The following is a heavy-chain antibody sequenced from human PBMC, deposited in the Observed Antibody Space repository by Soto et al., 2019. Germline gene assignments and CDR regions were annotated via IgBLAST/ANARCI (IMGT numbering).Heavy chain of an antibody. CDR2: INGGGIST. CDR1: GFTFRNYA. J-gene: IGHJ3*02. CDR3: ASTIVVVDSDAFDI. D-gene: IGHD3-22*01. V-gene: IGHV3-23*01. Sequence: GGSLRLSCAASGFTFRNYAMSWVRQTPEKGLEWVSAINGGGISTYYADSVKGRFTISRDNSKNTLYLQMNSLRAEDTAVYYCASTIVVVDSDAFDIWGQGTMVTVSS.